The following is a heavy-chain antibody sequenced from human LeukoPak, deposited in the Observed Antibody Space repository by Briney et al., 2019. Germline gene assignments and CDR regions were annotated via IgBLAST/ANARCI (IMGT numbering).Heavy chain of an antibody. CDR1: GGSFSGDF. CDR3: ARGRSDSGSYYLYY. J-gene: IGHJ4*02. D-gene: IGHD1-26*01. CDR2: INHGGST. Sequence: PSETLSLTCAVYGGSFSGDFWSWIRQSPGKGLEWIGEINHGGSTTYNPSLQSRVTMSVDTSTNQISLKMTSVTAADTAVYYCARGRSDSGSYYLYYWGQGTLVTVSS. V-gene: IGHV4-34*01.